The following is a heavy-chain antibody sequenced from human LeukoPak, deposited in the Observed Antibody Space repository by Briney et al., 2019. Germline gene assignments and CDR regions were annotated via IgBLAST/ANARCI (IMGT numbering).Heavy chain of an antibody. CDR3: ARGRTTYYDILTGYYRGYYFDY. J-gene: IGHJ4*02. D-gene: IGHD3-9*01. CDR2: MNPNSGNT. CDR1: GYTFTSYD. V-gene: IGHV1-8*01. Sequence: GASVKVSCKASGYTFTSYDINWVRQATGQGLEWMGWMNPNSGNTGYAQKFQGRVTMTRNTSIRTAYMELSSLRSEATAVYYCARGRTTYYDILTGYYRGYYFDYWGQGTLVTVSS.